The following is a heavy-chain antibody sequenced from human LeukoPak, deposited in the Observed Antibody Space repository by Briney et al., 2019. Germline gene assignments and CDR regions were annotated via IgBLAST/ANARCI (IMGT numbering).Heavy chain of an antibody. CDR3: TRGYYFDY. J-gene: IGHJ4*02. CDR2: ISVTSDYI. V-gene: IGHV3-21*01. CDR1: GFTFSSYW. Sequence: PGGSLRLSCVASGFTFSSYWMHWVRQAPEKGLEWVSTISVTSDYIYYADSVKGRFTISRDNAKNSLYLQMNSLRPEDTAVYYCTRGYYFDYWGQGTLVTVSS.